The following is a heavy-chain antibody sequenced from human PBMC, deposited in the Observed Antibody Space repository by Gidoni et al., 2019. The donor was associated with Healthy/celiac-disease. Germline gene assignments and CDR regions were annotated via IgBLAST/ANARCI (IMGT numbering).Heavy chain of an antibody. CDR2: ISYDGSNK. D-gene: IGHD2-2*02. V-gene: IGHV3-30-3*01. J-gene: IGHJ3*02. CDR1: GFTFSSYA. Sequence: QVQLVESGGGVVQPGRSLRLSCAASGFTFSSYAMHWVRQAPGKGLEWVAVISYDGSNKYYADSVKGRFTISRDNSKNTLYLQMNSLRAEDTAVYYCARARYCSSTSCYTGAFDIWGQGTMVTVSS. CDR3: ARARYCSSTSCYTGAFDI.